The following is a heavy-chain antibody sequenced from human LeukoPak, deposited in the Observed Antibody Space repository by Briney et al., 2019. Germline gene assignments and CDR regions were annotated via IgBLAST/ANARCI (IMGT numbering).Heavy chain of an antibody. CDR2: INPNSGGT. V-gene: IGHV1-2*02. D-gene: IGHD6-6*01. CDR3: ARAYSSSYSYYYYYMDV. J-gene: IGHJ6*03. CDR1: GYTFTGYY. Sequence: GASVKVSCKASGYTFTGYYMHWVRQAPGQGLEWMGWINPNSGGTNYAQKFQGRVTMTRDTSISTAYMELSRLRSDDTAVYYCARAYSSSYSYYYYYMDVWGKGTTVTVSS.